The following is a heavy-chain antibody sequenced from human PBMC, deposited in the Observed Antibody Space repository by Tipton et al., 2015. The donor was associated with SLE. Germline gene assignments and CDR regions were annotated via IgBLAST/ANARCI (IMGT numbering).Heavy chain of an antibody. V-gene: IGHV3-21*03. J-gene: IGHJ3*02. CDR3: ARVVTGGALDI. CDR2: FSSSSSYI. D-gene: IGHD7-27*01. Sequence: SLRLSCAASGFTFDDYALHWVRQAPGKGLEWVSSFSSSSSYIYYADSVKGRFTISRDNAKNSLYLQMNSLRAEDTAVYYCARVVTGGALDIWGQGTMVTVSS. CDR1: GFTFDDYA.